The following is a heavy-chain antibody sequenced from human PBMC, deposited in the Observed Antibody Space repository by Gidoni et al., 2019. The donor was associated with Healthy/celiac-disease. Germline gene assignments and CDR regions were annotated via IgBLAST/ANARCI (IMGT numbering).Heavy chain of an antibody. V-gene: IGHV3-15*02. CDR2: IKSKTDGGTT. J-gene: IGHJ4*02. CDR1: DLLFGTAW. D-gene: IGHD6-19*01. Sequence: EVQLLVRGGAWVKLGGSLGLSVAAYDLLFGTAWMSWVRQGPGQGLEWVGRIKSKTDGGTTDYAAPVKGRFTISRDDSKNTLYLQMNSVKTEDTAVYYCTTDEVHEKQWLEGYWGQGTLVTVSS. CDR3: TTDEVHEKQWLEGY.